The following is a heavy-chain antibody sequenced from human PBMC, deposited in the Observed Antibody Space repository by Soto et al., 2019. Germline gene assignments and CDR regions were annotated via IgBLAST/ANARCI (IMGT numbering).Heavy chain of an antibody. J-gene: IGHJ4*02. CDR3: SRSLNY. Sequence: PGGSLRLSCAASGFSFSNSWMDWVRQAPGKGLEWVANINEDGSQTYYVDSVKGRFTVSRDNAENSMYLQMNSLRVEDTAVYYCSRSLNYWGQGVLVTVSS. V-gene: IGHV3-7*01. CDR2: INEDGSQT. CDR1: GFSFSNSW.